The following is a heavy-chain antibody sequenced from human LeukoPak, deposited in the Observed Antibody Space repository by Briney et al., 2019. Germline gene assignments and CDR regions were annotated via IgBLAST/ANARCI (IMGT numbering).Heavy chain of an antibody. CDR1: GGSFSSYY. CDR2: INHSGST. D-gene: IGHD3-22*01. CDR3: ARGRGRGVLITTSRRSFWFDS. Sequence: SETLSLTCAVYGGSFSSYYWSWIRQPPGKGLEWIGEINHSGSTTYKPSLKSRVTISVDTSKTQFSLKLSSVTAADTAVYYCARGRGRGVLITTSRRSFWFDSWGQGTLVTVSS. V-gene: IGHV4-34*01. J-gene: IGHJ5*01.